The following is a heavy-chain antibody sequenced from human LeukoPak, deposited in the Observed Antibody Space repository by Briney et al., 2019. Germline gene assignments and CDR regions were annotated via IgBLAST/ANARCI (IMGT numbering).Heavy chain of an antibody. D-gene: IGHD3-22*01. J-gene: IGHJ4*02. V-gene: IGHV4-59*01. Sequence: SETLSLTCTVSGGSISSYYWSWIRQPPGKGLEWIGYICYSGSTNYNPSLKSRVTISVDTSKNQFSLKLSSVTAADTAVYYCASRGYDSSGYYFDYRGQGTLVTVSS. CDR2: ICYSGST. CDR3: ASRGYDSSGYYFDY. CDR1: GGSISSYY.